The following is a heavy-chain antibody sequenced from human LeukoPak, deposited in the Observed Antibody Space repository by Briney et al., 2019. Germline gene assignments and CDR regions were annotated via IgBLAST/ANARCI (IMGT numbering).Heavy chain of an antibody. V-gene: IGHV1-2*02. D-gene: IGHD5-12*01. CDR2: INPDNGGT. CDR3: ARDPSNSGYDYLYYFDY. Sequence: ASVKVSCKASGYTFTGYYMHWVRQAPGQGLEWMGWINPDNGGTNYAQEFQGRVTMTRDMSMSTAYMELSRLRSDDTAVYYCARDPSNSGYDYLYYFDYWGQGTLVTVSS. CDR1: GYTFTGYY. J-gene: IGHJ4*02.